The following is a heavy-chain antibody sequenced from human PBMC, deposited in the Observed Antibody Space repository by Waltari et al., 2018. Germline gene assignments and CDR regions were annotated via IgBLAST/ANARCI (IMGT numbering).Heavy chain of an antibody. CDR2: INHSGST. CDR1: GGSFSGYS. CDR3: AREVATKKHFDY. V-gene: IGHV4-34*01. Sequence: QVQLQQWGAGLLKPSETLSLTCAVYGGSFSGYSWSWIRQPPGKGLEWIGEINHSGSTNYNPSLKSRVTISVDTSKNQFSLKLSSVTAADTAVYYCAREVATKKHFDYWGQGTLVTVSS. J-gene: IGHJ4*02. D-gene: IGHD5-12*01.